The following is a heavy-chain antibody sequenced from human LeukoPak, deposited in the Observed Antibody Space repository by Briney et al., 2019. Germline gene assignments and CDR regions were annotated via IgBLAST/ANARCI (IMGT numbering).Heavy chain of an antibody. Sequence: GGSLRLSCTASGFTFGDYAMSWGRQAPGKGLEWVGFIRSKAYGGTTEYAASVKGRFTISRDDSKSIAYLQMNSLTTEDTAVYYCTRGSAGIAVAGRTVTPSYFDYWGQGTLVTVSA. CDR3: TRGSAGIAVAGRTVTPSYFDY. D-gene: IGHD6-19*01. CDR1: GFTFGDYA. CDR2: IRSKAYGGTT. V-gene: IGHV3-49*04. J-gene: IGHJ4*02.